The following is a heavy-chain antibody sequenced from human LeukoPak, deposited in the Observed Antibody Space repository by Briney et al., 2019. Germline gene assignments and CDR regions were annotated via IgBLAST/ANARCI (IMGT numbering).Heavy chain of an antibody. D-gene: IGHD4-23*01. V-gene: IGHV3-53*01. CDR3: ARRAGGYSRPYDY. J-gene: IGHJ4*02. Sequence: GGPLRLSCAASGFTVSSNYMSWVRQAPGKGLEWVSLIYSGGTTYYADSVKGRFTISRDNSKNTLYLQMNSLRAEDTAVYYCARRAGGYSRPYDYWGQGILVTVSS. CDR1: GFTVSSNY. CDR2: IYSGGTT.